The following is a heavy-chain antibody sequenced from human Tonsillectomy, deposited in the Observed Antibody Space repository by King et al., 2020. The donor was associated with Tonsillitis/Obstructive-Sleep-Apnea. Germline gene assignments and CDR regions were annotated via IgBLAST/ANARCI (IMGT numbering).Heavy chain of an antibody. J-gene: IGHJ3*02. D-gene: IGHD3-10*01. CDR2: INHSGST. V-gene: IGHV4-34*01. CDR1: GGSFSGYY. Sequence: QVQLQQWGAGLLKPSETLSLTCAVYGGSFSGYYWSWLRQPPGMGLEWIGEINHSGSTNYNPSLKSRVTMSLDTSKNQFSLKLSSVTAADTAVYYCARLLLLTMVQGDGFDIWGQGTMVTVSS. CDR3: ARLLLLTMVQGDGFDI.